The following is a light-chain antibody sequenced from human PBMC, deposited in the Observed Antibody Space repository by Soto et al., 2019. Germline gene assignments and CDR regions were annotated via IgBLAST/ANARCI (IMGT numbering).Light chain of an antibody. CDR2: GAS. J-gene: IGKJ2*01. V-gene: IGKV3-11*01. Sequence: EIVLTQSPATLSLSPGERATLSCRASQSVSSYLAWYQQKPGQAPRLLIYGASNRATGIPARFSGSGSGTDFSLTISSLESEDFADYYCQHRGKWPRTFGQGTKLELK. CDR3: QHRGKWPRT. CDR1: QSVSSY.